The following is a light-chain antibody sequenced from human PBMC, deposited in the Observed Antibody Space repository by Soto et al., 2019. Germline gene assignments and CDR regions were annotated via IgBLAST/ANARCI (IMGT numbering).Light chain of an antibody. CDR2: AAS. Sequence: DIQMTHSPSSLSASVLDIVTITFRASQSISSYLNSYQQKPGKAPKLLIYAASSLQSGVPSRFSGSGSGTDFTLTISSLEPEDFAVYYCQKRSNWPITFGQGTRLEIK. V-gene: IGKV1-39*01. J-gene: IGKJ5*01. CDR3: QKRSNWPIT. CDR1: QSISSY.